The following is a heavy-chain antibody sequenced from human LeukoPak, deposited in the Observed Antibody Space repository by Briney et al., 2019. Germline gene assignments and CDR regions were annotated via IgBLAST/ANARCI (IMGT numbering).Heavy chain of an antibody. CDR1: GFTFSSYA. V-gene: IGHV3-23*01. CDR2: ISGSGGTT. CDR3: AKDSRIQLWSYFFDY. Sequence: GGSLRLSCAASGFTFSSYAMSWVRQAPGKGLEWVSAISGSGGTTYHADSVKGRFTISRDNSRNTLYLQMNSLRAEDTAIYFCAKDSRIQLWSYFFDYWGQGTLVTVSS. J-gene: IGHJ4*02. D-gene: IGHD5-18*01.